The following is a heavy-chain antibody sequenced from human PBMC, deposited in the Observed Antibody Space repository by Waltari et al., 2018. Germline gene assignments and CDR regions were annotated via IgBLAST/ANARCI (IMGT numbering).Heavy chain of an antibody. Sequence: EVQLLESGGGLVQPGGSLRLSCVASGFTFSRFGMSWVRQAPGKGLEWVSAIIVDGDTTFYADSVKGRFTISRDNSKKTLHLQMNSLRAEDTAAYYCAKGRGPLSIQGWEWGQGTLVTVSS. CDR3: AKGRGPLSIQGWE. CDR1: GFTFSRFG. CDR2: IIVDGDTT. J-gene: IGHJ4*02. D-gene: IGHD1-26*01. V-gene: IGHV3-23*01.